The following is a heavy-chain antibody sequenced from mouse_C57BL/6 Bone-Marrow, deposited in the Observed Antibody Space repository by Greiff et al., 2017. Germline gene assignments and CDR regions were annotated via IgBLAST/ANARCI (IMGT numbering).Heavy chain of an antibody. CDR1: GFTFTSYG. J-gene: IGHJ1*03. V-gene: IGHV5-6*01. CDR3: ARDVCYFDV. Sequence: EVKLVESGGDLMKPGGSLKLSCAASGFTFTSYGMSWVRQTPDQRLEWVATIISGGIYTYYPDSVKGRFTLSTDNANNTPYLQMSSLKSENTAMYYCARDVCYFDVWGTGTTVTVSS. CDR2: IISGGIYT.